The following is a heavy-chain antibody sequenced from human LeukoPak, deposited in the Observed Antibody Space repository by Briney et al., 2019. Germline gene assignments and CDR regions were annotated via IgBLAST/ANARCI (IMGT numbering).Heavy chain of an antibody. CDR2: IYYSGST. D-gene: IGHD3-10*01. CDR3: ATPGSRGHDAFDI. Sequence: SETLSLTCTVSGGSISSSSYYWRWIRQPPGKGLEWIGSIYYSGSTYYNPSLKSRVTISVDTSKNQFSLNLSSVTAADTAVDYGATPGSRGHDAFDIWGQGTMVTVSS. J-gene: IGHJ3*02. V-gene: IGHV4-39*01. CDR1: GGSISSSSYY.